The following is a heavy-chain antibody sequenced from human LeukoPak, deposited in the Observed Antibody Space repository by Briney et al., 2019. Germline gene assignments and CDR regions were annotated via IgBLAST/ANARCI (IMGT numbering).Heavy chain of an antibody. V-gene: IGHV3-21*01. CDR1: GFTFSSYS. Sequence: GGSLRLSCAASGFTFSSYSMNWVRQAPGKGLEWVSSISTGSSSSIYYADSVKGRFTMSRDNAKNSLYLQMNSLRAEDTAVYYCARDHSGTYYNAFDIWGQGTMVTVSS. CDR3: ARDHSGTYYNAFDI. J-gene: IGHJ3*02. D-gene: IGHD1-26*01. CDR2: ISTGSSSSI.